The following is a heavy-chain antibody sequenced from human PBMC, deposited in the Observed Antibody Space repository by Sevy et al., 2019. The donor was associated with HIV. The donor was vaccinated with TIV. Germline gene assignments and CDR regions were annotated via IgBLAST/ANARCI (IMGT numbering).Heavy chain of an antibody. Sequence: GGSLRLSCAASGFTFADYAMHWVRQAPGKGLEWVSGISWNSGSIGYADSVKGRFTISRDNAKNSLYLQMNSLRAEDTALYYGASMGGDYYDSSGYHGFYGMDVWGQGTTVTVSS. J-gene: IGHJ6*02. CDR3: ASMGGDYYDSSGYHGFYGMDV. D-gene: IGHD3-22*01. CDR1: GFTFADYA. V-gene: IGHV3-9*01. CDR2: ISWNSGSI.